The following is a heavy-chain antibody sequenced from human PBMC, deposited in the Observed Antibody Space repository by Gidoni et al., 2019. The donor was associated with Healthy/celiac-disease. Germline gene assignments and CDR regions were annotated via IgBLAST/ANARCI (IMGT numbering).Heavy chain of an antibody. CDR1: GFTFSDYY. CDR3: ARDDGDYGDYYYYGMDV. Sequence: QVQLVESGGGLVKPGGSLRLSCAASGFTFSDYYMSWIRQAPGKGLEWVSYISSSSSYTNYADSVKGRFTISRDNAKNSLYLQMNSLRAEDTAVYYCARDDGDYGDYYYYGMDVWGQGTTVTVSS. CDR2: ISSSSSYT. D-gene: IGHD4-17*01. J-gene: IGHJ6*02. V-gene: IGHV3-11*05.